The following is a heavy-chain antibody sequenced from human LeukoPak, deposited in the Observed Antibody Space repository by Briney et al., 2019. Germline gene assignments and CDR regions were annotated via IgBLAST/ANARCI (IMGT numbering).Heavy chain of an antibody. V-gene: IGHV3-7*04. CDR3: ARDSTLSNY. Sequence: GGSLRLSCAASGLTFSSYWMTWVRQAPGKGLEWVATIKYDGSETYYVDSVRGRFSISGDNAKNSLYLQMNSLRAEDTAVYYCARDSTLSNYWGQGTLVTVSS. D-gene: IGHD3-16*01. J-gene: IGHJ4*02. CDR1: GLTFSSYW. CDR2: IKYDGSET.